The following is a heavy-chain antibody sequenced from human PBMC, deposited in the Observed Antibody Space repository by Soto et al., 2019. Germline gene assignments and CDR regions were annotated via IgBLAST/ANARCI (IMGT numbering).Heavy chain of an antibody. V-gene: IGHV3-48*03. J-gene: IGHJ4*02. CDR1: GFTVSTYE. CDR2: ISSSGSTT. D-gene: IGHD6-19*01. CDR3: ARVWQVAIDY. Sequence: EVQLVESEGGLVQPGGSLRLSCAASGFTVSTYEMNWVRQAPGKGLEWVSYISSSGSTTYYADSVRGRFTISRDNAKNSLYLQMNSLRAEDTAVYYCARVWQVAIDYWGQGTLVTVSS.